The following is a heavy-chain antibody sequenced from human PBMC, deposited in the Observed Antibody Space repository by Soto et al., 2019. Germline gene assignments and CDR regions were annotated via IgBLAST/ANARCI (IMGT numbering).Heavy chain of an antibody. J-gene: IGHJ4*02. V-gene: IGHV3-23*01. CDR2: ISGSGDST. CDR3: ARRGPGTYFDY. CDR1: GFTFSSYA. Sequence: GGSLRLSCAASGFTFSSYAMNWVRQAPGKGLEWVSVISGSGDSTYYADSVKGRFTISRDNSKNTLYLQMDSLRTEDTAVYYCARRGPGTYFDYWGQGTLVTVSS. D-gene: IGHD6-13*01.